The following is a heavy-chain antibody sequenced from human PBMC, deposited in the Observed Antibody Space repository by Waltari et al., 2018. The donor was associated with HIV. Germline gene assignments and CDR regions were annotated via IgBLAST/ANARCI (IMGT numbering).Heavy chain of an antibody. Sequence: EVQLVESGGGLVQPGGSLNLPCPASGFPFSGSPLHWVRQASGKGLEWVGRIRTKANSYATAYAASVKGRFIISRDDSKNTAYLQMNNLKTEDTAVYYCTRLVAAVAGTGYWGQGTLVTVSS. CDR1: GFPFSGSP. V-gene: IGHV3-73*01. J-gene: IGHJ4*02. CDR2: IRTKANSYAT. CDR3: TRLVAAVAGTGY. D-gene: IGHD6-19*01.